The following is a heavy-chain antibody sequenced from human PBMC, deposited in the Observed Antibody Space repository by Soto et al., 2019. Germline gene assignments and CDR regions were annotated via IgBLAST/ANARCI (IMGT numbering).Heavy chain of an antibody. CDR2: ISGSGGST. Sequence: SLQLSCAASGFTFSSYAMSWVRQAPGKGLEWVSAISGSGGSTYYADSVKGRFTISRDNSKNTLYLQMNSLRAEDTAVYYCAKSTLAARDPFDYWGQGTLVTVSS. CDR1: GFTFSSYA. CDR3: AKSTLAARDPFDY. D-gene: IGHD6-6*01. V-gene: IGHV3-23*01. J-gene: IGHJ4*02.